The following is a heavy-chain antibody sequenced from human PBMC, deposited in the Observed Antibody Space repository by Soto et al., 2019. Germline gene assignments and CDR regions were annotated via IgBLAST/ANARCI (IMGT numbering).Heavy chain of an antibody. Sequence: EVQLVQSGAEVKKPGESLRISCKGSGYSFTSYWISWVRQMPGKGLEWMGRIDPSDSYTNYSPSFQGHVTISADKSISTAYLQWSSLKASDTAMYYWLYSSSSPYYFDYWGQGTLVTVSS. CDR3: LYSSSSPYYFDY. D-gene: IGHD6-6*01. CDR2: IDPSDSYT. V-gene: IGHV5-10-1*03. CDR1: GYSFTSYW. J-gene: IGHJ4*02.